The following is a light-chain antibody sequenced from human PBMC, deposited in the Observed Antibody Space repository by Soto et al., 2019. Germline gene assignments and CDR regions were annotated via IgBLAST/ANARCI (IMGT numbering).Light chain of an antibody. CDR3: SSYAADNNLV. CDR2: EVT. CDR1: NSDVGGYNH. J-gene: IGLJ2*01. Sequence: QSALTQPPSASGSPGQSVTISCTGTNSDVGGYNHVSWYQHHPGKAPKLMIYEVTKRPSGVPDRFSGSKSANTASLTVSGLQSEDEADYYCSSYAADNNLVFGGGTKLTVL. V-gene: IGLV2-8*01.